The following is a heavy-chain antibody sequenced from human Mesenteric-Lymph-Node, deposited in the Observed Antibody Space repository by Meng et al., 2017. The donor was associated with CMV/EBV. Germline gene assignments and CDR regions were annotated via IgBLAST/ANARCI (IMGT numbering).Heavy chain of an antibody. J-gene: IGHJ5*02. Sequence: KVSCKGSGYTFTTYWIGWVRQMPGKGLEWMGIIYPGGSETRYSPSFQGQVTISADKSISTAYLQWSSLKASDTAMYYCARRYCSSTSCPSRWFDPWGQGTLVTVSS. CDR1: GYTFTTYW. V-gene: IGHV5-51*01. CDR3: ARRYCSSTSCPSRWFDP. D-gene: IGHD2-2*01. CDR2: IYPGGSET.